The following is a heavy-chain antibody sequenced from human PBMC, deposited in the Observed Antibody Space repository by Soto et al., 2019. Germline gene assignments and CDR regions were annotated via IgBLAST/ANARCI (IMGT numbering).Heavy chain of an antibody. Sequence: ASVKVSCKASGYSFTSYGISWVRQAPGQGLEWMGWISAYNGNTNYAQKLQGRVTMTTDTSTSTAYMELRSLRSDDTAVYYCASTTQLRSDAFDIWGQGTMVTVSS. J-gene: IGHJ3*02. CDR1: GYSFTSYG. V-gene: IGHV1-18*01. CDR3: ASTTQLRSDAFDI. CDR2: ISAYNGNT. D-gene: IGHD1-7*01.